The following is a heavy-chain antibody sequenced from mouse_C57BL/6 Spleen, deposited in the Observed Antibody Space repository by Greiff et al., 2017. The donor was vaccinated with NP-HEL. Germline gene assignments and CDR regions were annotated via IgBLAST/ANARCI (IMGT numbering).Heavy chain of an antibody. CDR3: ASAPDYYGSSYWFAY. J-gene: IGHJ3*01. D-gene: IGHD1-1*01. Sequence: EVQLVESGPGLVKPSQSLSLTCSVTGYSITSGYYWNWIRQFPGNKLEWMGYISYDGSNNYNPSLKNRISITRDTSKNQFFLKLNSVTTEDTATYYCASAPDYYGSSYWFAYWGQGTLVTVAA. CDR2: ISYDGSN. V-gene: IGHV3-6*01. CDR1: GYSITSGYY.